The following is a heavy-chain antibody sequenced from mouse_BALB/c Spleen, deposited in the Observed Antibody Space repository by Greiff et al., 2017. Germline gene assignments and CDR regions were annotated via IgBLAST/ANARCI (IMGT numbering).Heavy chain of an antibody. CDR2: ISSGGSYT. J-gene: IGHJ3*01. V-gene: IGHV5-9-3*01. D-gene: IGHD2-3*01. CDR1: GFTFSSYA. Sequence: EVHLVESGGGLVKPGGSLKLSCAASGFTFSSYAMSWVRQTPEKRLEWVATISSGGSYTYYPDSVKGRFTISRDNAKNTLYLQMSSLRSEDTAMYYCARRDDGSSWFAYWGQGTLVTVSA. CDR3: ARRDDGSSWFAY.